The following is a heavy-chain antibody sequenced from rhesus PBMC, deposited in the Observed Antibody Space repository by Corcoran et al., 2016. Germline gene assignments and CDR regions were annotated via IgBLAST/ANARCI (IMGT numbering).Heavy chain of an antibody. D-gene: IGHD6-31*01. CDR1: GYSISSGYG. CDR3: AAGYSSGWYDYGLDS. J-gene: IGHJ6*01. CDR2: ISYSGST. V-gene: IGHV4-122*02. Sequence: QLQLQESGPGLVKPSETLSLTCAVSGYSISSGYGWSWIRQPPGKGLEWIGYISYSGSTSYNPSLKSRVTSSRDTSNKQFSLKLSSVTAADTAVYYCAAGYSSGWYDYGLDSWGQGVVVTVSS.